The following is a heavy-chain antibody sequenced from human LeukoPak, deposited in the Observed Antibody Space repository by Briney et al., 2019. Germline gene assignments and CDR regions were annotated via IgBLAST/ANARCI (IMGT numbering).Heavy chain of an antibody. D-gene: IGHD3-22*01. Sequence: GGSLRLSCAASGFTFSSYWMHWVRHAPGKGLVWVSRINSDGSSTSYAESVKGRFTISRDNAKNTLYLQMNSLRAEDTAVYYCARDLFPYYYDSSGYFFDYWGQGTLVTVSS. V-gene: IGHV3-74*01. J-gene: IGHJ4*02. CDR3: ARDLFPYYYDSSGYFFDY. CDR2: INSDGSST. CDR1: GFTFSSYW.